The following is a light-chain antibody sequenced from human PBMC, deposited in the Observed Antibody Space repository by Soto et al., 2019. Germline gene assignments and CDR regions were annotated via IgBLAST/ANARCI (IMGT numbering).Light chain of an antibody. CDR3: RQYNSYPPT. V-gene: IGKV1-16*01. J-gene: IGKJ5*01. Sequence: DIQMTQSPSSLFASLVDRVTITCWESQSIGTYLHWYQQKEGKAPQXXIQAASNLQSGVPSRFSGSGAGAGFTRAISSLQPEDFETYDCRQYNSYPPTFGQGTRLEIK. CDR1: QSIGTY. CDR2: AAS.